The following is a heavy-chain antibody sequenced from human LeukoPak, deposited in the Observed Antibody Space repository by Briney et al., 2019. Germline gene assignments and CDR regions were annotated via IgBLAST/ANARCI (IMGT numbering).Heavy chain of an antibody. CDR2: INHSGST. J-gene: IGHJ5*02. Sequence: SETLSLTCAVYGGSFSGYYWSWIRQPPGKGLEWIGEINHSGSTNYNPSLKSRVTISVDTSKNQFSLKLRSVTAADTAVYYCARRVPPYQFWFDPWGQGTLVTVSS. D-gene: IGHD2-2*01. V-gene: IGHV4-34*01. CDR1: GGSFSGYY. CDR3: ARRVPPYQFWFDP.